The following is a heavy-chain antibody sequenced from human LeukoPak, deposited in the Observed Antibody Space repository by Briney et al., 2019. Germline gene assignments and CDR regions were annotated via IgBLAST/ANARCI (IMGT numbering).Heavy chain of an antibody. CDR2: ITSNSGGT. J-gene: IGHJ4*02. CDR1: GYTFTGYY. CDR3: ATQSAGYIVYDPSMLFPAN. Sequence: APLRGSCTASGYTFTGYYMHWVRQAPGEGLEWVGWITSNSGGTNDAQKFKGRVTMIRATSISTAYMELTRLRSDATAVYYCATQSAGYIVYDPSMLFPANCGQGAL. D-gene: IGHD5/OR15-5a*01. V-gene: IGHV1-2*02.